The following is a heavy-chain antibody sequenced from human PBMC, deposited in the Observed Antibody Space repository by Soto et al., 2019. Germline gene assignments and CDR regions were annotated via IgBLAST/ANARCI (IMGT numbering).Heavy chain of an antibody. CDR3: AKGSEVARQELDY. V-gene: IGHV3-30*18. J-gene: IGHJ4*02. CDR1: GFTFSNFG. D-gene: IGHD2-15*01. Sequence: PGGSLRLSCAASGFTFSNFGMHWVCQAPGKGLEWVAVISSDGSDKYYSDSVKGRFTISRDNSKNTLFLQMNSLRVEDTAVYYCAKGSEVARQELDYWGQGTLVTVSS. CDR2: ISSDGSDK.